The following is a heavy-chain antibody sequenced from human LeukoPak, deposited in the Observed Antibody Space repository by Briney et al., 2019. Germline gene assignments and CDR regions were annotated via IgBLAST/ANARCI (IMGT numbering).Heavy chain of an antibody. CDR1: GFTFSSYG. Sequence: GGSLRLSCAPSGFTFSSYGMHWVRQAPGKGLEWVAFIRYDGSIKYYADSVKGGFTISRDNSKNTLYLQLNSLRAEDTAIYYCAREDYGDLDYWGQGTLVTVSS. CDR3: AREDYGDLDY. D-gene: IGHD4-17*01. V-gene: IGHV3-30*02. CDR2: IRYDGSIK. J-gene: IGHJ4*02.